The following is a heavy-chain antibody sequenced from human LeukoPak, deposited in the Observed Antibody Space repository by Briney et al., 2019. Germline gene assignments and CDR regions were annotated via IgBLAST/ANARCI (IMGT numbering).Heavy chain of an antibody. J-gene: IGHJ6*03. CDR1: GGTLSRFA. D-gene: IGHD2-21*01. CDR2: IIPIFGTA. Sequence: SVKVSCKASGGTLSRFAISWVRQAPGQGLEWMGGIIPIFGTANYAQKFQGRVTITADKSTSTAHMEMSSLRSEDTAVYYGARAMSWGGPDYYYYMDVWGKGTTVTVSS. V-gene: IGHV1-69*06. CDR3: ARAMSWGGPDYYYYMDV.